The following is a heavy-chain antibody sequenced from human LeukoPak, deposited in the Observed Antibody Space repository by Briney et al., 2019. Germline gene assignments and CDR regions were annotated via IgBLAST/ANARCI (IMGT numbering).Heavy chain of an antibody. D-gene: IGHD3-3*01. CDR1: GGSFSGYY. V-gene: IGHV4-34*01. CDR2: INHSGST. J-gene: IGHJ6*02. CDR3: ARGITIFGVVMSTTYGMDV. Sequence: SETLSLTCAVYGGSFSGYYWSWIRQPPGKGLEWIGEINHSGSTNYNPSLKSRVTISVDTPKNQFSLKLSSVTAADTAVYYCARGITIFGVVMSTTYGMDVWGQGTTVTVSS.